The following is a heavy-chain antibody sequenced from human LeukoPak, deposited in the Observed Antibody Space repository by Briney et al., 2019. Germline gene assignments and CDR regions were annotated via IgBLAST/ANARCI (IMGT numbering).Heavy chain of an antibody. CDR3: ARDYSYYDFWSGYYTGVDYYYGMDV. J-gene: IGHJ6*02. V-gene: IGHV1-2*02. CDR2: INPNRGGP. Sequence: GASVKVSCKASGYTFTGDYMHWVRQAPGQGLEWMGWINPNRGGPNYAQTFQGRVTMTRDTSISTAYMELSRLRSADTAVYYCARDYSYYDFWSGYYTGVDYYYGMDVWGQGTTVTVSS. CDR1: GYTFTGDY. D-gene: IGHD3-3*01.